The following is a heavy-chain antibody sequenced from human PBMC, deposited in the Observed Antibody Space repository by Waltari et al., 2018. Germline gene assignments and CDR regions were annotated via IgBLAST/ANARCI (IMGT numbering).Heavy chain of an antibody. CDR3: ATGGGAAIDWFDP. D-gene: IGHD2-2*02. V-gene: IGHV1-69-2*01. Sequence: EVQLVQSGAEVKKPGATVKISCKASGYTFTDYYMHWVQQAPGKGLEWMGRVEPEDGETIYAEKFQGRVTMTEDTSTDTAYMELSSLRSEDTAVYYCATGGGAAIDWFDPWGQGTLVTVSS. CDR2: VEPEDGET. J-gene: IGHJ5*02. CDR1: GYTFTDYY.